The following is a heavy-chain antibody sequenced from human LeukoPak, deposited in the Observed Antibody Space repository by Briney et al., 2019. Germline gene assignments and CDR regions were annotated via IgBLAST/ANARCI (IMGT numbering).Heavy chain of an antibody. Sequence: GGSLRLSCAASGFTFSNYAMSWVRQAPGKGLEWVSGNSGSGGSTDYADSVKGRFTISRDNSKNTLYLQMNSLRAEDTTVYYCAGYCSGGSCFRAHYYYYYGLDVWGKGTTVTVSS. D-gene: IGHD2-15*01. CDR2: NSGSGGST. J-gene: IGHJ6*04. CDR1: GFTFSNYA. CDR3: AGYCSGGSCFRAHYYYYYGLDV. V-gene: IGHV3-23*01.